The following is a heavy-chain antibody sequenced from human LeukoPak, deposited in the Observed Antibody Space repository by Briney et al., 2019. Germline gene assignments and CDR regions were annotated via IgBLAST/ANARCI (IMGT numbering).Heavy chain of an antibody. CDR2: INSDGSST. J-gene: IGHJ4*02. CDR1: GFTVSSNY. CDR3: ARDGRCGGDCYAS. Sequence: GGSLRLSCAASGFTVSSNYMTCVRQAPGEGLVWVSRINSDGSSTTYADSVKGRFTISRDNAKNALYLQMNSLRVEDTAVYYCARDGRCGGDCYASWGQGTLVTVSS. D-gene: IGHD2-21*02. V-gene: IGHV3-74*01.